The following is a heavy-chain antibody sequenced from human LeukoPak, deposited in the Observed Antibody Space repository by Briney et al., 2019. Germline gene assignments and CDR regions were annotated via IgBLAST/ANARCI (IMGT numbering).Heavy chain of an antibody. CDR1: GFPVSGNF. V-gene: IGHV3-53*01. J-gene: IGHJ4*02. D-gene: IGHD6-19*01. Sequence: GGSLRLSCAASGFPVSGNFMSWVRQGPGKALEWVSVILDGGATYYTDSVTGRFTISRDNSKNTLYLQMNSLRAEDTAVYYCARFFQWLGPFDYWGQGALVTVSS. CDR3: ARFFQWLGPFDY. CDR2: ILDGGAT.